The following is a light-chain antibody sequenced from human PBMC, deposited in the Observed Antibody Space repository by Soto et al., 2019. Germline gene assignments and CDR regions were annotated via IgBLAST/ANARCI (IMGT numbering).Light chain of an antibody. CDR1: PSVSRDF. J-gene: IGKJ1*01. CDR3: QQYGFSPT. V-gene: IGKV3-20*01. Sequence: EIVLTQSPGTLSLSPGETATLSCRASPSVSRDFLVWYQHKRGQPPRLLLYGGSIRATGTPDRFSGSGSGTEFTLTINRLEPEDVGVYYCQQYGFSPTFGQGTKVELK. CDR2: GGS.